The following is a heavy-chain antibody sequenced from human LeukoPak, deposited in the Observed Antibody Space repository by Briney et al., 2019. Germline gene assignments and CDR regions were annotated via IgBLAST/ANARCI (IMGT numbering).Heavy chain of an antibody. D-gene: IGHD2-2*01. Sequence: GGSLRLSCAASGLTFSSYAMSWVRQAPGKGLEWVSAISGSGGSTYYADSVKGRFTISRDNSKNTLYLQMNSLRAEDTAVYYCAKSGYCSSTSCYGDVDYWGQGTLVTVSS. CDR3: AKSGYCSSTSCYGDVDY. CDR1: GLTFSSYA. J-gene: IGHJ4*02. CDR2: ISGSGGST. V-gene: IGHV3-23*01.